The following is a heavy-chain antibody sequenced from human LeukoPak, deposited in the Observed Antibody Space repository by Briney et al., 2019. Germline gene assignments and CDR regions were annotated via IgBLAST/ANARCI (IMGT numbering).Heavy chain of an antibody. CDR3: AKDPGIVGATDYFDY. Sequence: GGSLRLSCAVSGFTIGNHGMHWVRQAAGKGLEWVAMISHDGRAEYYRDSVKGRLTISRDNSNNMLYLQMSSLRVEDTAVYYCAKDPGIVGATDYFDYWGQGTLVTVSS. CDR1: GFTIGNHG. CDR2: ISHDGRAE. V-gene: IGHV3-30*18. D-gene: IGHD1-26*01. J-gene: IGHJ4*02.